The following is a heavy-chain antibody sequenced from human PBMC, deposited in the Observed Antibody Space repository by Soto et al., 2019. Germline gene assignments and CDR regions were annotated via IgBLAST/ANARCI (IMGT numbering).Heavy chain of an antibody. CDR3: ATNEGRDGYSFDY. CDR2: IIPIFGTP. V-gene: IGHV1-69*13. J-gene: IGHJ4*02. Sequence: GASVKVSCKASGVTFSRQDMRWVRQAPGQGLEWMGGIIPIFGTPQYAEKFQDSVTITADESTSTATMELSSLTSEDTAVYYCATNEGRDGYSFDYWGQGTLVTVSS. CDR1: GVTFSRQD. D-gene: IGHD5-12*01.